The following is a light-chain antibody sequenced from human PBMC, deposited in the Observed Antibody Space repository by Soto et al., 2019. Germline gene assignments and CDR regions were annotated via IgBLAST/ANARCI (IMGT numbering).Light chain of an antibody. V-gene: IGKV4-1*01. CDR3: QQYYGSPYT. Sequence: DIVMTQSLDSLAVSLGERATINCKSSQSVLYSSNNKNYLAWYQQRPRQPPKLLIYWASTRESGVPDRFIGSGSGTDFTLTVTSLQAEDVAVYYCQQYYGSPYTFGQGTKLEIK. J-gene: IGKJ2*01. CDR2: WAS. CDR1: QSVLYSSNNKNY.